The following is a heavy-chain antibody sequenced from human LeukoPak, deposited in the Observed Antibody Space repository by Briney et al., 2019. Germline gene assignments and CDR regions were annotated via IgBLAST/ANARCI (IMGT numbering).Heavy chain of an antibody. J-gene: IGHJ4*02. Sequence: GASVKVSCKASGYTFTSYGISWVRQAPGEGLEWMGWISAYNGNTNYAQKLQGRVTMTTDTSTSTAYMELRSLRSDDTAVYYCARSRKNIVVVPAAAFDYWGQGTLVTVSS. CDR1: GYTFTSYG. V-gene: IGHV1-18*01. D-gene: IGHD2-2*01. CDR3: ARSRKNIVVVPAAAFDY. CDR2: ISAYNGNT.